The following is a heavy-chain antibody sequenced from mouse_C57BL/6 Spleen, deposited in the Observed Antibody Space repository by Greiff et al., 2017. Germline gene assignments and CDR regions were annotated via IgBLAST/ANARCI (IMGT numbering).Heavy chain of an antibody. V-gene: IGHV5-12*01. J-gene: IGHJ1*03. Sequence: EVKLVESGGGLVQPGGSLKLSCAASGFTFSDYYMYWVRQTPEKRLEWVAYISNGGGSTYYPDTVKGRFTISRDNAKNTLYLQMSRLKSEDTAMYYCARVGSSPGWFDVWGTGTTVTVSS. D-gene: IGHD1-1*01. CDR3: ARVGSSPGWFDV. CDR2: ISNGGGST. CDR1: GFTFSDYY.